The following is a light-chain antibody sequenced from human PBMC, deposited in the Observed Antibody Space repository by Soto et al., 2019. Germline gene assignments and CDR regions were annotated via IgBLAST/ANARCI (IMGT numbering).Light chain of an antibody. CDR2: GAS. J-gene: IGKJ2*01. CDR3: QQYGSSPPYT. V-gene: IGKV3-20*01. Sequence: EIVLTQSPGTLSLSPGERATLSCRASQRVSSSYLAWYQQKPGQTPRLLIYGASTRATGIPDRFIGSGSGTDFTLTISRLEPEDFAVYYCQQYGSSPPYTFGQGTKLEIK. CDR1: QRVSSSY.